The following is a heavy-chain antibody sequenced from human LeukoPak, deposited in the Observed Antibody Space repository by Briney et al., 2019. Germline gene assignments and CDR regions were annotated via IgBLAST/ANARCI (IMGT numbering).Heavy chain of an antibody. CDR1: GFTFSSSE. CDR3: ARDYDLSSGAMDV. V-gene: IGHV3-48*03. D-gene: IGHD3/OR15-3a*01. Sequence: GGSLRLSCIASGFTFSSSEMNWVRQAPGKGLEWVSYISDSGTTKYYADSVRGRFTISRDNAKNSLYLQMNSLRAEDTSVYCCARDYDLSSGAMDVWGKGTTVTVSS. CDR2: ISDSGTTK. J-gene: IGHJ6*04.